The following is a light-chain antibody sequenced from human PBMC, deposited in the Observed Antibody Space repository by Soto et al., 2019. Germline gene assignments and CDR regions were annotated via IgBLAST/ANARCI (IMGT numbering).Light chain of an antibody. CDR3: QKYNSGPEP. CDR2: DAF. V-gene: IGKV3-15*01. CDR1: QSISSN. J-gene: IGKJ1*01. Sequence: EILMTQSPATLSVSPGERATLSCRASQSISSNLAWYHHKPGQAPRLLIYDAFTRATGIPARFSGSGSGTNFTLTFGGLQSEDFAVYYCQKYNSGPEPLGQGTKVDIK.